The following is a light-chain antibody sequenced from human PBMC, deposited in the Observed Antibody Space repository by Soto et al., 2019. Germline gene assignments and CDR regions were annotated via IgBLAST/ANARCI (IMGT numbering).Light chain of an antibody. CDR2: GAS. J-gene: IGKJ1*01. V-gene: IGKV3-20*01. CDR1: QRVTSNS. CDR3: QQYIGLPRT. Sequence: EIVLTQSPGSLSLSPGERATLSCRASQRVTSNSLAWFQQIPGQAPRLLIYGASNRATGIPDRFSGSGSGTDFTLTISRLEPEDFAVYYCQQYIGLPRTFGQGTKGDIK.